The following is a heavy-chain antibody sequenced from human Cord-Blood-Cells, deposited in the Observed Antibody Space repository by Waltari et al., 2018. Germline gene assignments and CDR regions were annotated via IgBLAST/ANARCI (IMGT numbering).Heavy chain of an antibody. D-gene: IGHD1-1*01. CDR3: ARDSGTGTTKFDFDY. J-gene: IGHJ4*02. Sequence: QVQLVQSGAEVKKPGASVKVYCKASGYTFTGYYMHWVRPAPGQGLEWMGWINPNSGGTNYAQKFQGRVTMTRDTSISTAYMELSRLRSDDTAVYYCARDSGTGTTKFDFDYWGQGTLVTVSS. CDR1: GYTFTGYY. V-gene: IGHV1-2*02. CDR2: INPNSGGT.